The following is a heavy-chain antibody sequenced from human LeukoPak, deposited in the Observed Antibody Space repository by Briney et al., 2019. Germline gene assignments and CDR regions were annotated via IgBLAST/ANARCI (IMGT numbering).Heavy chain of an antibody. CDR1: GFTFSNYD. CDR2: FHTAGDT. D-gene: IGHD2-2*01. V-gene: IGHV3-13*01. J-gene: IGHJ6*02. CDR3: ARGSCGTTSCSERVRGLDV. Sequence: GGSLRLSCAAFGFTFSNYDMHWVRQATGNGLEWVSAFHTAGDTHYAGSVKGRFTVSRDNDENSFYLQMNSLRAGDTAVYFCARGSCGTTSCSERVRGLDVWGPGITVTVSS.